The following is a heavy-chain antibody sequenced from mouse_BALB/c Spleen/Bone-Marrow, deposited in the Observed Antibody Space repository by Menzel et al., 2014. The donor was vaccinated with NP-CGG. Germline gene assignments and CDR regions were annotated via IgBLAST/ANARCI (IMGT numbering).Heavy chain of an antibody. Sequence: QVPLKESGAELVKPGASVKLSCKASGYTFTEYIIHWVKQRSGQGLEWIGWFYPGSGSIKYNEKFKDKATLTADKSSSTVYMELSRLASEDSAVYFCARHEKANYGNYAMDYWGQGTSVTVSS. CDR1: GYTFTEYI. CDR2: FYPGSGSI. CDR3: ARHEKANYGNYAMDY. D-gene: IGHD1-1*01. V-gene: IGHV1-62-2*01. J-gene: IGHJ4*01.